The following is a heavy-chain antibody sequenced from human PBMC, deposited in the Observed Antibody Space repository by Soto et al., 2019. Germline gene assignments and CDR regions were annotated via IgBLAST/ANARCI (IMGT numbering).Heavy chain of an antibody. Sequence: EVQLVESGGGLIQPGGCLRLSCAASGFTVSSNYMSWVRQAPGKGLEWVSVIYSGGSTYYADSVKGRFTISRDNSKNTLYLEMNRLGVEDPGVYYCARDGQQLGDYWGQGTLVTVSS. CDR3: ARDGQQLGDY. D-gene: IGHD6-6*01. V-gene: IGHV3-53*01. J-gene: IGHJ4*02. CDR2: IYSGGST. CDR1: GFTVSSNY.